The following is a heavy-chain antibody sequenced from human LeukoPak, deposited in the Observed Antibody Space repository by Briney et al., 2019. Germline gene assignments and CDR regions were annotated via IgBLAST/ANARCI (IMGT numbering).Heavy chain of an antibody. CDR2: ISESGTTV. Sequence: PGGSLRLSCAASGFTFSDYSMSWIRQAPGKGLEWVSDISESGTTVYYADSVKGRFTISRDNAENSLYLQMNSLRGEDTGVYYCARYVMTTVVENWFDPWGRGTLVTVSS. J-gene: IGHJ5*02. CDR3: ARYVMTTVVENWFDP. V-gene: IGHV3-11*01. CDR1: GFTFSDYS. D-gene: IGHD4-23*01.